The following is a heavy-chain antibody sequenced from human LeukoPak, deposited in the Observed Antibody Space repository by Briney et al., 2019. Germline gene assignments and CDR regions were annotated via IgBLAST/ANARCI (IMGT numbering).Heavy chain of an antibody. V-gene: IGHV3-48*04. CDR1: GFTFSSYS. J-gene: IGHJ4*02. D-gene: IGHD3-10*01. Sequence: GGSLRLSCAASGFTFSSYSMNWVRQAPGKGLEWVSYISTSSTTIYYADSVEGRFTISRDNAKNSLYLQMNSLRAEDTALYYCARDDYGAGSWNDYWGQGTLVTVSS. CDR2: ISTSSTTI. CDR3: ARDDYGAGSWNDY.